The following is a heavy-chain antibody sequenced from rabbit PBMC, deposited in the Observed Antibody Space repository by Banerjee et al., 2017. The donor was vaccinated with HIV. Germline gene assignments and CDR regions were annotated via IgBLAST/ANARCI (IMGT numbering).Heavy chain of an antibody. CDR1: GLDFSSSYW. V-gene: IGHV1S45*01. CDR3: VRSTGYAGYGFATGFDL. CDR2: IYTGSSGST. Sequence: EESGGDLVKPEGSLTLTCTASGLDFSSSYWICWVRQAPGKGLEWIACIYTGSSGSTYYASWVNGRFTISKTSSTTVTLQMTSLTAADTATYFCVRSTGYAGYGFATGFDLWGQGTLVTVS. J-gene: IGHJ4*01. D-gene: IGHD6-1*01.